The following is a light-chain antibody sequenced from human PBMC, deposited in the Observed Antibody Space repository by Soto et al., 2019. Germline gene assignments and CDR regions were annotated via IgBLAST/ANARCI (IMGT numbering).Light chain of an antibody. CDR3: QQSYSNPPA. CDR1: QSISTN. J-gene: IGKJ2*01. V-gene: IGKV1-39*01. CDR2: GAT. Sequence: DIRMTQSPSSLSASVGDIVTITCRASQSISTNLGWYQQKPVKAPTLLIYGATRLQSGAPSRFTGSGSGTEFSLTISSLQTEDFAAYYCQQSYSNPPAFAQGTMLEIK.